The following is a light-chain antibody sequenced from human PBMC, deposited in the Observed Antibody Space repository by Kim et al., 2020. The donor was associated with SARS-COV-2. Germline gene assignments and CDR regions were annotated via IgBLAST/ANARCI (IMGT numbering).Light chain of an antibody. Sequence: AIQMTQSPSSLSASVGDRVTITCRASQGIRNDLGWYQQKPGRAPNRLIYATSTLQSGVPSRFSSSGSGTDFTLTISSLQPEDVATYYCLQNYNYPLTFGGGTKVDIK. CDR2: ATS. V-gene: IGKV1-6*01. CDR1: QGIRND. CDR3: LQNYNYPLT. J-gene: IGKJ4*01.